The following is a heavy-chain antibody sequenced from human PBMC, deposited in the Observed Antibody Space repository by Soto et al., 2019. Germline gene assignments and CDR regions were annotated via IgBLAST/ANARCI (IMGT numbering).Heavy chain of an antibody. CDR2: IYYSGST. CDR1: GGSVSSGSYY. Sequence: QVQLQESGPGLVKPSETLSLTCTVSGGSVSSGSYYWSWIRQPPGKGLEWIGYIYYSGSTNYNPSLKSRVTISVDTSKNQFSLKLSSVTAADTAVYYCARCATPMKVLSGKNAFDIWGQGTMVTVSS. J-gene: IGHJ3*02. CDR3: ARCATPMKVLSGKNAFDI. V-gene: IGHV4-61*01. D-gene: IGHD5-12*01.